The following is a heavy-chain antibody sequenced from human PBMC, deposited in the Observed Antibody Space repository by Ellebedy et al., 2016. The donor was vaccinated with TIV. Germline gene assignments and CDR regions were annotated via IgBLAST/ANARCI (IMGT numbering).Heavy chain of an antibody. D-gene: IGHD3-10*01. CDR1: GFTFSSYW. J-gene: IGHJ3*02. V-gene: IGHV3-7*01. CDR2: IRQDGSRV. CDR3: ARDSGSGAFDI. Sequence: PGGSLRLSCAASGFTFSSYWMTWVRQAPGKGLEGVANIRQDGSRVNYVDSVKGRFTISRDNAKNSLHLQMNGLRAEDTAVYYCARDSGSGAFDIWGQGTLVTVSS.